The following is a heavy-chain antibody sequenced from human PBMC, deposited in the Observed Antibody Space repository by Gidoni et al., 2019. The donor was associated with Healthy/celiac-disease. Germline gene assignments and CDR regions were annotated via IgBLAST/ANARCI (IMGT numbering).Heavy chain of an antibody. Sequence: QVQLQESTPGLVKPSGPLSLTCAVSGGYISSSNWWSWVRQPPGKGLEWIGEIYHSGSTNYNPSLKSRVTISVDKSKNQFSLKLSSVTAADTAVYYCARDLDSPSGNGMDVWGQGTTVTVSS. V-gene: IGHV4-4*02. J-gene: IGHJ6*02. CDR3: ARDLDSPSGNGMDV. CDR2: IYHSGST. D-gene: IGHD2-2*03. CDR1: GGYISSSNW.